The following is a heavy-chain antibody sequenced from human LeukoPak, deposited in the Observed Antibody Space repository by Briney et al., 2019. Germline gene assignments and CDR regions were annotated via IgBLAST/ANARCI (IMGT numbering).Heavy chain of an antibody. D-gene: IGHD6-13*01. V-gene: IGHV3-48*02. CDR2: ISSSSSTI. J-gene: IGHJ4*02. CDR3: TRDRSTWLFDH. Sequence: GGSLRLSCAASGFNFIDYTMHWGRQAQGKGLESVSYISSSSSTIYYADSVQGRFTISRDNAKNSLYLQMNTLGDEDTAVYYCTRDRSTWLFDHWGQGTLGTVSS. CDR1: GFNFIDYT.